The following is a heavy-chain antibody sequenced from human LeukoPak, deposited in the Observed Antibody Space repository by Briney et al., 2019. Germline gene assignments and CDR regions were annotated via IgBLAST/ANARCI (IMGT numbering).Heavy chain of an antibody. CDR2: INPSGGST. Sequence: ASVKVSCKASEYTFTSYHMHWVRQAPGQGLEWMGIINPSGGSTSYAQKFQGRVTMTRDMSTSTVYMELSSLRSEDTAVYYCARGRSSDSKRYNYYMDVWGKGTTVTVSS. D-gene: IGHD3-22*01. CDR3: ARGRSSDSKRYNYYMDV. J-gene: IGHJ6*03. V-gene: IGHV1-46*01. CDR1: EYTFTSYH.